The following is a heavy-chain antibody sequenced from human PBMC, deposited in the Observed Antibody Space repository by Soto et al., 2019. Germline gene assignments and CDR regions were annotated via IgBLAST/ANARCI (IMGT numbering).Heavy chain of an antibody. Sequence: PSQTLSLTCAISGDSVSSNSAAWNWVRQSPSRGLEWLGRTYYRSKWNNDYAVSVKRRITINPDTSKNQFSLQLNSVTPEDTAVYYCAREGVISGGWYFDYWGQEARSPSPQ. D-gene: IGHD6-25*01. CDR1: GDSVSSNSAA. CDR3: AREGVISGGWYFDY. J-gene: IGHJ4*01. V-gene: IGHV6-1*01. CDR2: TYYRSKWNN.